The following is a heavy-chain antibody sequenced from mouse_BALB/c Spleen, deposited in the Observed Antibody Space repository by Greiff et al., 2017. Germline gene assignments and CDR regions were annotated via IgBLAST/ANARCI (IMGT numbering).Heavy chain of an antibody. D-gene: IGHD3-1*01. CDR2: ISSGGSYT. CDR1: GFTFSSYT. V-gene: IGHV5-6-4*01. J-gene: IGHJ4*01. Sequence: EVQLVESGGGLVKPGGSLKLSCAASGFTFSSYTMSWVRQTPEKRLEWVATISSGGSYTYYPDSVKGRFTISRDNAKNTLYLQMSSLKSEDTAMYYCARGRATRAMDYWGQGTSVTVSS. CDR3: ARGRATRAMDY.